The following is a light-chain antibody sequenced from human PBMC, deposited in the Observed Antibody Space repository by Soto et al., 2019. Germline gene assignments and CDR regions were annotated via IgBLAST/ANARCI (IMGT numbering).Light chain of an antibody. V-gene: IGKV1-17*02. CDR1: QGIRID. CDR3: LQHNSFPRT. CDR2: GAS. J-gene: IGKJ1*01. Sequence: DIQMTQSPSSLSASVGDRVTITCRASQGIRIDLGWFQQKPGKAPKRLIYGASSLQSGVPSRFSGRGSGTEFTLTISNLQPEDFATYYCLQHNSFPRTFGQGTKVHIK.